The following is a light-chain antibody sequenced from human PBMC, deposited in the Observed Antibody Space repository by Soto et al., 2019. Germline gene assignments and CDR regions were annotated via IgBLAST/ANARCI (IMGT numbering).Light chain of an antibody. CDR3: QQYHSYSLT. CDR2: KAP. CDR1: QSISSW. Sequence: DIQMTQSPSTLSASVGDRVTITCRASQSISSWLAWYQQKPGKAPKVLIYKAPNLESGVPSRFSGSGSGTEFTLTISSLQPDDFATYYCQQYHSYSLTFGGGTKVESK. V-gene: IGKV1-5*03. J-gene: IGKJ4*01.